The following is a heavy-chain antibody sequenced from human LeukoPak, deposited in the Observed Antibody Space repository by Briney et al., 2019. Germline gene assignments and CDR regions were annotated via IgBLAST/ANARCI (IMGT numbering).Heavy chain of an antibody. Sequence: GGSLKLSCAASGFTFSGAAMHWVRQASGKGLEWVDRIRSKANSYATAYAASVKGRFTISRDDSKNTAYLQMNSLKIEDTAVYYCTRGVDTSGFYWGQGTLVTVSS. CDR3: TRGVDTSGFY. V-gene: IGHV3-73*01. CDR2: IRSKANSYAT. D-gene: IGHD3-22*01. J-gene: IGHJ4*02. CDR1: GFTFSGAA.